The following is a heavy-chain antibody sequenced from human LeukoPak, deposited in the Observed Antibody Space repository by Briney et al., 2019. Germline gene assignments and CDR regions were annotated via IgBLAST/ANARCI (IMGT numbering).Heavy chain of an antibody. J-gene: IGHJ4*02. CDR1: GGSISSGGYY. CDR2: IYHSGST. D-gene: IGHD2-15*01. Sequence: SETLSLTCTVSGGSISSGGYYWSWIRQPPGKGLEWIGYIYHSGSTYYNPSLKSRVTISVDKSKNQFSLKLSSVTAADTAVYYCARKNPEDRLFDYWGQGTLVTVSS. CDR3: ARKNPEDRLFDY. V-gene: IGHV4-30-2*01.